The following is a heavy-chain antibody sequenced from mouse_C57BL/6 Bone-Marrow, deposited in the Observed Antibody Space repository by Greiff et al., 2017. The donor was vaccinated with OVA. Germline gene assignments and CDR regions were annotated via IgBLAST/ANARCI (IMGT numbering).Heavy chain of an antibody. CDR3: TRHYGSRTPFAY. Sequence: QVHVKQSGAELVRPGASVTLSCKASGYTFTDYEMHWVKQTPVHGLEWIGAIDPETGGTAYNQKFKGKAILTADKSSSTAYMELRSLTSEDSAVYYCTRHYGSRTPFAYWGQGTLVTVSA. J-gene: IGHJ3*01. D-gene: IGHD1-1*01. CDR1: GYTFTDYE. V-gene: IGHV1-15*01. CDR2: IDPETGGT.